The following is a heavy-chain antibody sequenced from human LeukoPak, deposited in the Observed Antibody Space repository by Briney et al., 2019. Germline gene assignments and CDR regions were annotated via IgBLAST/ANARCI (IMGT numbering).Heavy chain of an antibody. CDR1: GFTFSSYA. Sequence: GGSLRLSCAASGFTFSSYAMSWVRQAPGKGLEWVSAISGSGGSTYYADSVKGRFTISRDNAKNSLYLQMNSLRAEDMALYYCAKDWGSGRSFAYFDYWGQGILVTVSS. D-gene: IGHD3-10*01. CDR2: ISGSGGST. CDR3: AKDWGSGRSFAYFDY. V-gene: IGHV3-23*01. J-gene: IGHJ4*02.